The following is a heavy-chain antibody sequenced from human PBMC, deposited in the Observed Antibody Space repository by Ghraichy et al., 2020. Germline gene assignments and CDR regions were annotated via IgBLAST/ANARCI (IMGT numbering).Heavy chain of an antibody. CDR3: ARDWTTVTTAYGAFDV. D-gene: IGHD4-17*01. CDR1: GGSLSPYY. J-gene: IGHJ3*01. V-gene: IGHV4-59*01. Sequence: SETLSLTCSVSGGSLSPYYWHWIRQAPGKGLEWLGYVSYSGTTNYNPSLKSRVNISVDTPKNQFSLKLTSLTAADTAVYYCARDWTTVTTAYGAFDVWGQGTMVAVSA. CDR2: VSYSGTT.